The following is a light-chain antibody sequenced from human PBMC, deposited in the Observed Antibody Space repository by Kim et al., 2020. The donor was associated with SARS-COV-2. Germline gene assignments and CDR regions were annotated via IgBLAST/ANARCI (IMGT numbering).Light chain of an antibody. J-gene: IGKJ1*01. CDR1: QSVSRW. Sequence: STLSASVGDRVTLTCRAIQSVSRWLAWYQQKPGKAPKLLIYDGSNLQSGVPSRFSGSGSGTEFTLTISSLQPDDFAIYYCQHRQTFGQGTKVDIK. CDR3: QHRQT. CDR2: DGS. V-gene: IGKV1-5*01.